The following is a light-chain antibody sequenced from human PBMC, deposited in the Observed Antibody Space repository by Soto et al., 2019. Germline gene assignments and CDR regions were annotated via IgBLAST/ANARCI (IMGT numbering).Light chain of an antibody. V-gene: IGKV3-15*01. CDR2: GAS. CDR1: QSVSLS. J-gene: IGKJ1*01. CDR3: QHYKTWPWT. Sequence: EIVLTPSAAPSSVSRGDSATLSCRARQSVSLSLAWYQMSPGQPPRLLIYGASTRATDIPARFRGTGSGTDFTLTISILQSEDFAVYYCQHYKTWPWTFGQGTKVDIK.